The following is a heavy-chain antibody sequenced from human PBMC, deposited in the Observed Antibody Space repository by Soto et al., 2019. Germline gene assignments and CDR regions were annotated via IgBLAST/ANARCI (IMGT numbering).Heavy chain of an antibody. Sequence: PSKTLSLTCAISGDRVSSNSAAWNWIRQSPSRGLEWLGRTYYRSKWYNDYAVSVKSRITINPDTSKNQFSLQLNSVTPEDTAVYYCARGTCEVNWCYYYYMHVSGKATSGTGS. CDR2: TYYRSKWYN. CDR3: ARGTCEVNWCYYYYMHV. CDR1: GDRVSSNSAA. D-gene: IGHD2-15*01. V-gene: IGHV6-1*01. J-gene: IGHJ6*03.